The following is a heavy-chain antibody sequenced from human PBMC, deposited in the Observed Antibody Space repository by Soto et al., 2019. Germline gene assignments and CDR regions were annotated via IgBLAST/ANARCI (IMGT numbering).Heavy chain of an antibody. CDR1: RDTFTSYY. CDR3: ARSSGGNFGIIIEGTNWFAP. Sequence: ASVKVSCKAPRDTFTSYYINWVRQAPGQGLECMGVINPHGGSTAYAQKFKGRVTLTRDTSASTVYMEVSSLTSEDTAMYYCARSSGGNFGIIIEGTNWFAPWGQGTLVTVSS. D-gene: IGHD1-26*01. J-gene: IGHJ5*02. V-gene: IGHV1-46*01. CDR2: INPHGGST.